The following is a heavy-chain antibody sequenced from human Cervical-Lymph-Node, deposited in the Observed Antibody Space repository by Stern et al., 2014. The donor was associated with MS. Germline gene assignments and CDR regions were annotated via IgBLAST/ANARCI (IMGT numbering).Heavy chain of an antibody. CDR2: ISGSGTTT. CDR1: GFTFTNYA. V-gene: IGHV3-23*04. J-gene: IGHJ3*02. Sequence: EVQLVESGGGLVQRGGSLRLSCAASGFTFTNYAMSWVRQAPGKGLEWVSAISGSGTTTYSADPVRGRFTISRDNSKNTLYLQMNSLTAEDTALYYCAKPRLNFYDSSGLYYDPFDIWGQGTMVTVSS. CDR3: AKPRLNFYDSSGLYYDPFDI. D-gene: IGHD3-22*01.